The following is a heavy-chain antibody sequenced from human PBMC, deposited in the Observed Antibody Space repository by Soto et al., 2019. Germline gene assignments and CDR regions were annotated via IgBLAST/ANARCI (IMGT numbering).Heavy chain of an antibody. V-gene: IGHV4-31*03. CDR2: IYYSGST. CDR3: ARAIVGIFGVVTRYYFDY. D-gene: IGHD3-3*01. CDR1: GGSISSGGYY. J-gene: IGHJ4*02. Sequence: PSETLSLTCTVSGGSISSGGYYWSWIRQHPGKGLEWIGYIYYSGSTYYNPSLKSRVTISVDTSKNQFSLKLSSVTAADTAVYYCARAIVGIFGVVTRYYFDYWGQGTLVTVSS.